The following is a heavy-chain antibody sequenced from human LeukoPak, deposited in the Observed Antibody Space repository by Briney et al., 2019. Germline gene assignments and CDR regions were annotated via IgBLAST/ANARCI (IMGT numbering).Heavy chain of an antibody. V-gene: IGHV4-59*01. D-gene: IGHD4-17*01. CDR3: AREQARYGDFDY. CDR1: GGSIRSYY. J-gene: IGHJ4*02. CDR2: IDYSGST. Sequence: SETLSLTCTVSGGSIRSYYWSWIRQPPGKGLEWIGYIDYSGSTNYNPSLKSRVTISVDTSKNQFSLNLSSVTAADTAVYHCAREQARYGDFDYWGQGTLVTVSS.